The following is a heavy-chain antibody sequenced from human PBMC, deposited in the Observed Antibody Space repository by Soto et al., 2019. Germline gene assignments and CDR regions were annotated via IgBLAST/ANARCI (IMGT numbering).Heavy chain of an antibody. CDR2: IWYDGSNK. CDR1: GFTFSSYG. Sequence: QAQLVESGGGVVQPGRSLRLSCAASGFTFSSYGMHWVRQAPGKGLEWVAIIWYDGSNKYYTDSVKGRFNISRDNSKNTRYLKMNSLRVEDTAVYYCARDPIPLPDGGWQNWFDPWGQGTLVTVSS. D-gene: IGHD6-19*01. V-gene: IGHV3-33*01. J-gene: IGHJ5*02. CDR3: ARDPIPLPDGGWQNWFDP.